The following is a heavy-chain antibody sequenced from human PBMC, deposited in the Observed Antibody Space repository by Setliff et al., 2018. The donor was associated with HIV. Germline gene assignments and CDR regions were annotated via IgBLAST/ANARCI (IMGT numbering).Heavy chain of an antibody. J-gene: IGHJ1*01. V-gene: IGHV2-5*08. D-gene: IGHD5-12*01. Sequence: SWIRQAPGKGLEWLALIYWDDDKRYSPSLKSRLTITKDTSKNQVVLTMTNMDPVDTATYYCAHMIYEETVGAEYFQHWGQGTLVTVSS. CDR2: IYWDDDK. CDR3: AHMIYEETVGAEYFQH.